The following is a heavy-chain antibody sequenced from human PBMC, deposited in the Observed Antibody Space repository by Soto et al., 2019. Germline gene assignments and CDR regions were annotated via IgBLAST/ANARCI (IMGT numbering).Heavy chain of an antibody. CDR3: AREDDYGYRYINYGLDV. CDR2: ISFDGTKK. V-gene: IGHV3-30-3*01. D-gene: IGHD4-17*01. Sequence: WVSLRLSCAASGFTFNIYALHWVRQAPGKGLEWVAVISFDGTKKYYSDSVKGRFTISRDNLKNTLYLQMNNLRVEDAALYFCAREDDYGYRYINYGLDVWGQGTTVTVSS. CDR1: GFTFNIYA. J-gene: IGHJ6*02.